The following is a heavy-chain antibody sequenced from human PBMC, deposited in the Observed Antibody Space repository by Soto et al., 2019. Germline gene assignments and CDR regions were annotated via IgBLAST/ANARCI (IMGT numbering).Heavy chain of an antibody. Sequence: SQTLSLTCAISGDSVSSNSAAWNWIRQSPSRGLEWLGRTYYRSKWYNDYAVSVKSRITINPDTSKNQFSLQLNSVTPEDTAVYYCARDMGLVLREIRGNYYYYYGMDVWGQGTTVTVSS. D-gene: IGHD2-15*01. J-gene: IGHJ6*02. CDR3: ARDMGLVLREIRGNYYYYYGMDV. CDR1: GDSVSSNSAA. V-gene: IGHV6-1*01. CDR2: TYYRSKWYN.